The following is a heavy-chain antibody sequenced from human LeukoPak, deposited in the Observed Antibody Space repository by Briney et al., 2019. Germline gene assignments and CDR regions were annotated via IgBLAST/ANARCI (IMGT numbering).Heavy chain of an antibody. V-gene: IGHV1-8*03. J-gene: IGHJ6*03. D-gene: IGHD3-3*01. CDR3: AREGRSDYYYYMDV. CDR2: MNPNSGNT. CDR1: GYTFTSYD. Sequence: ASVKVSCKASGYTFTSYDINWVRQATGQGLEWMGWMNPNSGNTGYAQKFQGRVTITRNTSISTAYMELSSLRSEDTAVYYCAREGRSDYYYYMDVWGKGTTVTVSS.